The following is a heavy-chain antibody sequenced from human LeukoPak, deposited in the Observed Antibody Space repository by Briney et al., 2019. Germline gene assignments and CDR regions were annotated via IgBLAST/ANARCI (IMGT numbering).Heavy chain of an antibody. CDR3: ARGPVVTAYDY. V-gene: IGHV3-53*01. CDR1: GFTFSSYW. J-gene: IGHJ4*02. Sequence: GGSLRLSCAASGFTFSSYWMHWVRQAPGKGLEWVSVIYSGGSTYYADSVKGRFTISRDNSKNTLYLQVNSLRAEDTAVYYCARGPVVTAYDYWGQGTLVTVSS. CDR2: IYSGGST. D-gene: IGHD2-21*02.